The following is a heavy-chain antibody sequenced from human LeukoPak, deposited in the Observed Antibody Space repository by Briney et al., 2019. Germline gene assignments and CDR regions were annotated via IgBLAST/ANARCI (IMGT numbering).Heavy chain of an antibody. CDR1: GDSISSGDYY. J-gene: IGHJ5*02. V-gene: IGHV4-61*02. Sequence: SETLSLTCTVSGDSISSGDYYWSWIRQPAGKGLEWIGRISSSGSTNYNPSLKSRVTMSVDTSKNQFSLKLSSVTAADTAVYYCARDLYGGSNNWFDPWGQGTLVTVSS. CDR2: ISSSGST. CDR3: ARDLYGGSNNWFDP. D-gene: IGHD2-8*01.